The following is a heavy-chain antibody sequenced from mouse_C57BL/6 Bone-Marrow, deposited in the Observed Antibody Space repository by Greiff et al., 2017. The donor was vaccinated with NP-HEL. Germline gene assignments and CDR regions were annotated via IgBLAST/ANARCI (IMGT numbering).Heavy chain of an antibody. CDR1: CYTFTSYW. CDR3: ARGYAMDY. CDR2: IDPSDSYT. Sequence: QVQLQQPGAELVRPGTTVKLSCKASCYTFTSYWMHWVKQRPGQGLEWIGVIDPSDSYTNYNQKFKGKATLTVDTSSSTAYMQLSSLTSEDSAVYYCARGYAMDYWGQGTSVTVSS. J-gene: IGHJ4*01. V-gene: IGHV1-59*01.